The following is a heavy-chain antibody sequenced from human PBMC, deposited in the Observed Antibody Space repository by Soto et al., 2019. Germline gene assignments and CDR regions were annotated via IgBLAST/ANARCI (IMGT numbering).Heavy chain of an antibody. Sequence: PSETLSLTCTVSGGSISSSSYYWGWIRQPPGKGLEWIGSIYYSGSTYYNPSLKSRVTISVDTAKNQFSLKLSSVTAADTAVYYCAIPLLTSSPYTARDYYFDYWGQGTLVTVSS. J-gene: IGHJ4*02. CDR2: IYYSGST. CDR1: GGSISSSSYY. CDR3: AIPLLTSSPYTARDYYFDY. V-gene: IGHV4-39*01. D-gene: IGHD5-18*01.